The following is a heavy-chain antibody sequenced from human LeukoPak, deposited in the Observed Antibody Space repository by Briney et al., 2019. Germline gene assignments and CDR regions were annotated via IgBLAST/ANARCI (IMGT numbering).Heavy chain of an antibody. D-gene: IGHD4-17*01. J-gene: IGHJ4*02. CDR3: ATLFPVYGDYWFDY. CDR2: INPSGGST. V-gene: IGHV1-46*01. CDR1: GYTFTSYY. Sequence: GASVKVSCKASGYTFTSYYMHWVRQAPGQGLEWMGIINPSGGSTSYAQKFQGRVTMTEDTSTDTAYMELSSLRSEDTAVYYCATLFPVYGDYWFDYWGQGTLVTVSS.